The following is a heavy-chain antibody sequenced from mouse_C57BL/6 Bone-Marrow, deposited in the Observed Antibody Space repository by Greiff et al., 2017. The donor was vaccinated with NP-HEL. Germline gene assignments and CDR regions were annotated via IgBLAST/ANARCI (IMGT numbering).Heavy chain of an antibody. CDR3: ARGGDYDKGPYAMDY. J-gene: IGHJ4*01. Sequence: VKLQQPGAELVMPGASVKLSCKASGYTFTSYWMHWVKQRPGQGLEWIGEIDPSDSYTNYNQKFKGKSTLTVDKSSSTAYMQLSSLTSEDSAVYYCARGGDYDKGPYAMDYWGQGTSVTVSS. CDR2: IDPSDSYT. V-gene: IGHV1-69*01. CDR1: GYTFTSYW. D-gene: IGHD2-4*01.